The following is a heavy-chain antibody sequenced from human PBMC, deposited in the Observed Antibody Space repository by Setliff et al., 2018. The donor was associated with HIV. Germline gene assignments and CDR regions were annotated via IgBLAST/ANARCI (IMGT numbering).Heavy chain of an antibody. CDR3: AAQGVL. V-gene: IGHV3-33*08. Sequence: PGGSLGLSCAATGFTFSSYVLHWVRQAPGKGLEWVAVIWYDGSNKYYTDSVKGRFTISRDNSKNTLYLLMNSLRVEDTAVYFCAAQGVLWGQGTQVTVSS. CDR1: GFTFSSYV. J-gene: IGHJ4*02. CDR2: IWYDGSNK.